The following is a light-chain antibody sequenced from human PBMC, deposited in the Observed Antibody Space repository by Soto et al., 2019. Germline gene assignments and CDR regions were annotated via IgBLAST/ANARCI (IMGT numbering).Light chain of an antibody. J-gene: IGLJ3*02. CDR3: SSYTSNNNWV. CDR1: RSDIGGYNH. CDR2: EVS. V-gene: IGLV2-14*01. Sequence: QSALTQPASVSGSPGQSIAISCSGPRSDIGGYNHVSWYQQHPGKAPKLMIYEVSDRPSGVSDRFSGSKSGNTASLTISGLQAEDEADYYCSSYTSNNNWVFGGGTKLTVL.